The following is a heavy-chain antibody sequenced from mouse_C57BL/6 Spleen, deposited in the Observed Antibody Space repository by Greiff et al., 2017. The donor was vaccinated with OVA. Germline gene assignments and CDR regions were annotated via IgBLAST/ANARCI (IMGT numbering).Heavy chain of an antibody. Sequence: VQLQQSGAELARPGASVKLSCKASGYTFPSSGISWVKQRTGQGLEWIGEIYPRSGNTYYNEKFKGKATLTADKSSSTAYMELHSLTSEDYAVDFCARKGELGGNCGAMDYWGQGTSVTVSS. D-gene: IGHD2-1*01. V-gene: IGHV1-81*01. CDR3: ARKGELGGNCGAMDY. CDR1: GYTFPSSG. J-gene: IGHJ4*01. CDR2: IYPRSGNT.